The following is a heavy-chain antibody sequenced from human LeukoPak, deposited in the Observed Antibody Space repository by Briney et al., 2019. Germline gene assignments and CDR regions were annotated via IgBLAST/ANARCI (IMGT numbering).Heavy chain of an antibody. Sequence: PGGSLRLSCAASGFAFGDYSMNWVRQAPGKGLEWVSSISSSSSYIYYADSVKGRFTISRDNARNSLYLQMSSLRAEDTAVYYCVRGGRSTYFDWSPDYWGQGTLVTVSS. CDR1: GFAFGDYS. J-gene: IGHJ4*02. CDR3: VRGGRSTYFDWSPDY. D-gene: IGHD3-9*01. V-gene: IGHV3-21*01. CDR2: ISSSSSYI.